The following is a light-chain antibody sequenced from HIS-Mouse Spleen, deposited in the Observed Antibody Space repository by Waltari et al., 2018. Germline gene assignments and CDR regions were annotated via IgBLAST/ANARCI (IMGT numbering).Light chain of an antibody. J-gene: IGLJ3*02. Sequence: QSVLTQPPSVSGAPGQRVTISCTGSSSNIGAGYDVHWYQQLPGTAPKLLIHGNSNRPSGAPDRFSGSKSGTSASLAITGLQAEDEADYYCQSYDSSLRVFGGGTKLTVL. CDR1: SSNIGAGYD. CDR3: QSYDSSLRV. V-gene: IGLV1-40*01. CDR2: GNS.